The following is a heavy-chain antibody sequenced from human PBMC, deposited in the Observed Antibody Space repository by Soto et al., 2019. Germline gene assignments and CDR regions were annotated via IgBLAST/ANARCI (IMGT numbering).Heavy chain of an antibody. V-gene: IGHV3-23*01. CDR3: AKRYSRIGYYFDY. Sequence: GGSLRLSCAASGFPFSSYAMSWVRQSPGKGLEWVSDVTGSGGTTYYADSVKGRFTISRDNSKNTLYLQMNSLRAEDTDVYYCAKRYSRIGYYFDYWGQGTLVTVSS. D-gene: IGHD6-13*01. CDR2: VTGSGGTT. CDR1: GFPFSSYA. J-gene: IGHJ4*02.